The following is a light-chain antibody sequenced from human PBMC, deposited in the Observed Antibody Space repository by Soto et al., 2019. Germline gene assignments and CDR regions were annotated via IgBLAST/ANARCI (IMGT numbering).Light chain of an antibody. CDR3: QQLNSYPPA. CDR2: AAS. Sequence: DIQMTQSPSSLSASVGDRVTITCRASQSISSYLNWYQQKPGKAPKLLIYAASSLQSGVPSRFSGSGSGTEFTLTISSLQPEDFATYYCQQLNSYPPAFGQGTKVDIK. CDR1: QSISSY. V-gene: IGKV1-39*01. J-gene: IGKJ1*01.